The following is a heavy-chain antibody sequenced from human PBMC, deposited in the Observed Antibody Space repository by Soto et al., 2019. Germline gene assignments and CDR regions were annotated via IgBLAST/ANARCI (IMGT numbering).Heavy chain of an antibody. CDR2: LYYSGST. Sequence: SETLSLTCTVSGGSISNSSYYWGWIRQPPGKGLEWIASLYYSGSTYYNPSLKSRVTISVDSSKNQFSLKLSSVTAADTAVYYCASPDVYGGYYVHFDYWGQGTLVTVSS. CDR1: GGSISNSSYY. J-gene: IGHJ4*02. V-gene: IGHV4-39*01. CDR3: ASPDVYGGYYVHFDY. D-gene: IGHD5-12*01.